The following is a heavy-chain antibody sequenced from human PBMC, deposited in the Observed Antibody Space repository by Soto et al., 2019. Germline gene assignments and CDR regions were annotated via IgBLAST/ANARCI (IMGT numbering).Heavy chain of an antibody. J-gene: IGHJ4*02. D-gene: IGHD2-8*02. CDR1: GFSLSTSGVG. CDR2: IYWADDT. Sequence: QITLKESGPTLVKPTQTLTLTCTFSGFSLSTSGVGVGWIRQPPGKALEWLPLIYWADDTRHSPSLKSRLTITKDTSKNQVVLTVTNIHPVDTATYYCAHRPLLGYFAYWGQGTLVTVTS. CDR3: AHRPLLGYFAY. V-gene: IGHV2-5*02.